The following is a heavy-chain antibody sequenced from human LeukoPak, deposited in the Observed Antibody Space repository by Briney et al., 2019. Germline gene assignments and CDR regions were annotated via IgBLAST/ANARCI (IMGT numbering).Heavy chain of an antibody. CDR1: GFTLSDYY. Sequence: GGSLRLSCAASGFTLSDYYMNWVRQAPGKGLEWISYISGSGSTIYYADSVNGRFTISRDNAKNSLYLQMNSLRVEDTAVYYCARALRSRRGIVVVPTALDCWGQGTLVTVSS. V-gene: IGHV3-11*01. D-gene: IGHD2-2*01. J-gene: IGHJ4*02. CDR3: ARALRSRRGIVVVPTALDC. CDR2: ISGSGSTI.